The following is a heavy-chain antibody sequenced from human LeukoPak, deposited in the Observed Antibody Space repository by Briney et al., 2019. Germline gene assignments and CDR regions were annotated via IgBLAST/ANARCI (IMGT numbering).Heavy chain of an antibody. V-gene: IGHV1-2*02. CDR3: ARDSLGAIVRGRNNWFDP. D-gene: IGHD1-26*01. Sequence: ASVKVSCKASGYTFTGYYMHWVRQAPGQGLVWMGWINPNSGGTNYAQKFQGRVTMTRDTSISTAYMELSRLRSDDTAVYYCARDSLGAIVRGRNNWFDPWGQGTLVTVSS. CDR2: INPNSGGT. J-gene: IGHJ5*02. CDR1: GYTFTGYY.